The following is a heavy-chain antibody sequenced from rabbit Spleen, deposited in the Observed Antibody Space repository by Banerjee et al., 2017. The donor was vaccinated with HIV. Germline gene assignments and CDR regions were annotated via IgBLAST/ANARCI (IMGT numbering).Heavy chain of an antibody. CDR3: AREKSGNHGHDL. V-gene: IGHV1S45*01. CDR2: INAITGKA. D-gene: IGHD3-1*01. Sequence: QERLVESGGGLVKPEGSLKLSCTASGFSFSNKAVMCWVRQAPGKGLEWITCINAITGKAVYASWAKGRFTISKTSSTTVTLQMTSLTAADTATYFCAREKSGNHGHDLWGPGTLVTVS. CDR1: GFSFSNKAV. J-gene: IGHJ4*01.